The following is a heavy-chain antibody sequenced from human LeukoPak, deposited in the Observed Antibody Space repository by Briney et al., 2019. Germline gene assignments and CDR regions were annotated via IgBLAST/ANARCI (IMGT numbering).Heavy chain of an antibody. CDR2: INTDGSST. Sequence: PGGSLKLSCAASGFTFSSYWMHWVRQAPGKGLVWVSRINTDGSSTSYADSVKGRFTISRDNAKNTLYLQMNSLRAEDTAVYYCASGIVGVPGAFDIWGQGTMVTVSS. CDR3: ASGIVGVPGAFDI. CDR1: GFTFSSYW. J-gene: IGHJ3*02. V-gene: IGHV3-74*01. D-gene: IGHD1-26*01.